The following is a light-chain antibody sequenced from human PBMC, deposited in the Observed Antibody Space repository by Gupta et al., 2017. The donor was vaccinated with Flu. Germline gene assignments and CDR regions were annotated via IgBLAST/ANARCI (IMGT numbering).Light chain of an antibody. CDR3: QQYITYPWT. CDR1: QSVNIW. Sequence: DIQMTQSPSTLSASVGDRVTITCRASQSVNIWLAWYQQKPGKAPRLLIYTASSLKFGVPSRFGGSGSGTEFTLTISGLQPDDFATYYCQQYITYPWTFGQGTKVEIK. V-gene: IGKV1-5*03. CDR2: TAS. J-gene: IGKJ1*01.